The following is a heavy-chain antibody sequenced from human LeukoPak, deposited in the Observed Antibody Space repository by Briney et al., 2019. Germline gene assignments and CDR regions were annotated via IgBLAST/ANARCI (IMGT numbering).Heavy chain of an antibody. CDR3: ARLRSSTLRNAFDI. V-gene: IGHV3-23*01. Sequence: PGGSLRLSCAVPGFIFSNYAMSWVRQAPGKGLEWVSVISGSGDSTYYADSVKGRFTISRDNSKNTLHLQMNSLRAEDTAVYYCARLRSSTLRNAFDIWGQGTMVTVSS. CDR2: ISGSGDST. CDR1: GFIFSNYA. D-gene: IGHD3-16*01. J-gene: IGHJ3*02.